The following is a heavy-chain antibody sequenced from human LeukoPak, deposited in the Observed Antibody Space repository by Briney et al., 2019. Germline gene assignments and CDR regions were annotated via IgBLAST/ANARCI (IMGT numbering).Heavy chain of an antibody. Sequence: GGTLRLSCAASGFTFSSYGMSWVRQAPGKGLEWVSAISGSGGSTYYADSVKGRFTISRDNSKNTLYLQMNSLRAEDTAVYYCAKDFAGAKSYWGQGTLVTVSS. CDR2: ISGSGGST. V-gene: IGHV3-23*01. CDR3: AKDFAGAKSY. D-gene: IGHD1-26*01. J-gene: IGHJ4*02. CDR1: GFTFSSYG.